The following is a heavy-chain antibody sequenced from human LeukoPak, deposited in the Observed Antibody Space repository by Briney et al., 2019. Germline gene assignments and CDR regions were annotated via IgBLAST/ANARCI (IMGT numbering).Heavy chain of an antibody. J-gene: IGHJ3*02. CDR1: GASVSSTAYF. Sequence: SETLSLTCTVSGASVSSTAYFWHWIRQPAGKGLEWIGRIYASGNTDYNPSLKSRVTMSLDTSKNQFSLNMNSVTAADSAVYFCARYREGYNYVPHALDMWGQGTVVTVS. D-gene: IGHD5-24*01. V-gene: IGHV4-61*02. CDR3: ARYREGYNYVPHALDM. CDR2: IYASGNT.